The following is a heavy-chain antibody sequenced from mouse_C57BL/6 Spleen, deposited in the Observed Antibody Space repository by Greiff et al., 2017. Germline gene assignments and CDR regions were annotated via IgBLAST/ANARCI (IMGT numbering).Heavy chain of an antibody. D-gene: IGHD1-1*01. CDR2: ISYSGST. CDR3: ARGDYYGSSYGVAWFAY. V-gene: IGHV3-1*01. CDR1: GYSITSGYD. Sequence: EVKLQESGPGMVKPSQSLSLTCTVTGYSITSGYDWHWIRHFPGNKLEWMGYISYSGSTNYNPSLKSRISITHDTSKNHFFLKLNSVTTEDTATYYCARGDYYGSSYGVAWFAYWGQGTLVTVSA. J-gene: IGHJ3*01.